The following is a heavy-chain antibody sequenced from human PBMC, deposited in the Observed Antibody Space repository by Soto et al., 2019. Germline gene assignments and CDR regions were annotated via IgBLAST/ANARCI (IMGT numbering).Heavy chain of an antibody. V-gene: IGHV3-21*01. CDR1: GFTFSSHC. D-gene: IGHD2-15*01. CDR2: ISSSSSYI. J-gene: IGHJ3*02. CDR3: AREEGCSGGSCYYDAFDI. Sequence: PGGSLRLSCAASGFTFSSHCMNWVRQAPGKGLEWVSSISSSSSYIYYADSVKGRFTISRDNAKNSLYLQMNSLRAEDTAVYYYAREEGCSGGSCYYDAFDIWGQGTMVTVSS.